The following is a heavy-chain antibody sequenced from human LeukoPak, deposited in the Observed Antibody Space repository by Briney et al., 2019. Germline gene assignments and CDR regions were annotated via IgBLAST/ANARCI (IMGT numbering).Heavy chain of an antibody. J-gene: IGHJ5*02. CDR1: GGSFSGYY. Sequence: PSETLSLTCAVYGGSFSGYYWSWIRQPPGKGLEWIGEINHSGSTNYNPSLKSRVTISVDTSKNQFSLKLSSVTAADTAVYYCARGVGYCSSTSCYTRWFDPWGQGTLVTVSS. CDR2: INHSGST. D-gene: IGHD2-2*02. CDR3: ARGVGYCSSTSCYTRWFDP. V-gene: IGHV4-34*01.